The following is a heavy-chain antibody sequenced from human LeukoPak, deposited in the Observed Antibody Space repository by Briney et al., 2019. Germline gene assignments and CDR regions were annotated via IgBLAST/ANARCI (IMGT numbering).Heavy chain of an antibody. CDR1: GFTFSSYA. Sequence: PGGSLRLSCVASGFTFSSYAMSWVRQAAGKGLEWVSPTSSSGETTYYADSVKGRFTISRDNSRNTLYLQMNSLRAEDTAVYYCAKDRPNYYGTNGHYYRRDGDCWGQGTLVTVSS. V-gene: IGHV3-23*01. D-gene: IGHD3-22*01. J-gene: IGHJ4*02. CDR3: AKDRPNYYGTNGHYYRRDGDC. CDR2: TSSSGETT.